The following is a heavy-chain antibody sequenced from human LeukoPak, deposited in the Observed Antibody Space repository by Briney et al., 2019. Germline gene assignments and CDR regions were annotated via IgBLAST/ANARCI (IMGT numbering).Heavy chain of an antibody. CDR3: GSSGHEVGFPIDQ. J-gene: IGHJ4*02. CDR1: GVSFSTYA. Sequence: GGSLRLSCAAAGVSFSTYAMNWVRQAPGKGLEWVSAISSGGGSTYYAASVRGRFTISRDNSKNTLNLQMSSLRAEDSAVYYCGSSGHEVGFPIDQWGQGTLVTVSS. D-gene: IGHD1-26*01. CDR2: ISSGGGST. V-gene: IGHV3-23*01.